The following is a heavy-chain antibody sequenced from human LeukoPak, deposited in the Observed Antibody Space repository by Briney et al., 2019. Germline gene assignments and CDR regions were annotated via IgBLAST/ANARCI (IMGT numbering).Heavy chain of an antibody. CDR2: FDPEDGET. V-gene: IGHV1-24*01. CDR1: GYTLTELS. CDR3: ARVPDYYDSSGYSDY. J-gene: IGHJ4*02. D-gene: IGHD3-22*01. Sequence: GASVKVSCKVSGYTLTELSMHWVRQAPGKGLEWMGGFDPEDGETIYAQKFQGRVTMTEDTSTDTAYMELSSLRSEDTAVYYCARVPDYYDSSGYSDYWGQGTLVTVSS.